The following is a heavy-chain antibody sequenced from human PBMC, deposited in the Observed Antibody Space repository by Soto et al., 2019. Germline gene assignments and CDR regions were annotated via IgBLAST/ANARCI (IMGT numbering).Heavy chain of an antibody. J-gene: IGHJ6*02. Sequence: GASVKVSCKASGYTFTSYGISWVRQAPGQGLEWMGWISAYNGNTNYAQKLQGRVTMTTDTSISTAYLQWSSLKASDTAMYYCARHVTYGDYVLVDVWGQGTTVTVSS. CDR1: GYTFTSYG. D-gene: IGHD4-17*01. CDR3: ARHVTYGDYVLVDV. V-gene: IGHV1-18*01. CDR2: ISAYNGNT.